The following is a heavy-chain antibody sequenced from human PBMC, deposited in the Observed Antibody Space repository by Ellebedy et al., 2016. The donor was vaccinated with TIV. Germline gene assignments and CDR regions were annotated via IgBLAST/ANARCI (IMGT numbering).Heavy chain of an antibody. D-gene: IGHD3-3*01. J-gene: IGHJ3*02. CDR3: ARGSSGYLNRGIFDI. CDR2: IFHTGAF. V-gene: IGHV4-30-2*01. Sequence: MPSETLSLTCAVSAGSISSGSYSWSWIRQPPGKGLEWIGYIFHTGAFFYNPSLKSRVTLSLDRSNNQFSLQLSSVTAADTAVYYGARGSSGYLNRGIFDIWGQGTLVTVSS. CDR1: AGSISSGSYS.